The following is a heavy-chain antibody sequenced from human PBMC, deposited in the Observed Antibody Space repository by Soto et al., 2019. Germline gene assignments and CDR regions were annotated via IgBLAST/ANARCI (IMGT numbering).Heavy chain of an antibody. V-gene: IGHV4-34*01. Sequence: SETLSLTCAVYGGSFSGYYWSWIRQPPGKGLEWIGEINHSGSTNYNPSLKSRVTISVDTSKNQFSLKLSSVTAADTAVYYCARRAAAGKGFDYWGQGTLVTVSS. D-gene: IGHD6-13*01. CDR2: INHSGST. CDR1: GGSFSGYY. CDR3: ARRAAAGKGFDY. J-gene: IGHJ4*02.